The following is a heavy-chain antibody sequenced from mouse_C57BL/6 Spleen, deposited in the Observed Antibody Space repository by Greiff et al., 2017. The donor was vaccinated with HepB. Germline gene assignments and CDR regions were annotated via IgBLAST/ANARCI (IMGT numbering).Heavy chain of an antibody. Sequence: VHVKQSGPELVKPGASVKISCKASGYSFTDYNMNWVKRSNGKSLEWIGVINPNYGTTSYNQKFKGKATLTVDQSSSTAYMQLNSLTSEDSAVYYCADYDYDLGFAYWGQGTLVTVSA. D-gene: IGHD2-4*01. V-gene: IGHV1-39*01. J-gene: IGHJ3*01. CDR2: INPNYGTT. CDR3: ADYDYDLGFAY. CDR1: GYSFTDYN.